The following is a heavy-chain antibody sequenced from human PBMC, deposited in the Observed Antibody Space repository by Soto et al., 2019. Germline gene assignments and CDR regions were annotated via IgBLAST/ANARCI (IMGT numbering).Heavy chain of an antibody. CDR3: ATLYFYGSGSYYNVGHYYYGMDV. J-gene: IGHJ6*02. Sequence: ASVKVSCKVSGYTLTELSMHWVRQAPGKGLEWMGGFDPEDGETIYAQKFQGRVTMTEDASTDTAYMELSSLRSEDTAVYYCATLYFYGSGSYYNVGHYYYGMDVWGQGTTVTVSS. D-gene: IGHD3-10*01. CDR1: GYTLTELS. V-gene: IGHV1-24*01. CDR2: FDPEDGET.